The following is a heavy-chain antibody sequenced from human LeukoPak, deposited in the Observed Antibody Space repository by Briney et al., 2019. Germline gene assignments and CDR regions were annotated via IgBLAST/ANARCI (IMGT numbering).Heavy chain of an antibody. D-gene: IGHD2-15*01. CDR1: GYTFTSYA. V-gene: IGHV7-4-1*02. CDR2: INTNTGNP. J-gene: IGHJ4*02. CDR3: ARVLYCSGSSCYSLRD. Sequence: GASVKVSCKASGYTFTSYAMNWVRQAPGQGLEWMGWINTNTGNPTYAQGFTGRFVFSLDTSVSTAYLQINSLKAEDTAVYYCARVLYCSGSSCYSLRDWGQGTLVTVPS.